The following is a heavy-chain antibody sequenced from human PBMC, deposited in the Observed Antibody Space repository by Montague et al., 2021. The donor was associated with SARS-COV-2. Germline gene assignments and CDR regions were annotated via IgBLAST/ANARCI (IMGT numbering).Heavy chain of an antibody. Sequence: SETLSLTCTVSGGSISSYYWSWIRQPPGKGLEWIGYIYYSGSTNYNPSLKSRVTISVDTSKNQFSLKLSSVTAADTAVYYCARVQRGYCYGLGASAHFDYWGQGTLVTVSS. D-gene: IGHD3-10*01. J-gene: IGHJ4*02. V-gene: IGHV4-59*01. CDR2: IYYSGST. CDR1: GGSISSYY. CDR3: ARVQRGYCYGLGASAHFDY.